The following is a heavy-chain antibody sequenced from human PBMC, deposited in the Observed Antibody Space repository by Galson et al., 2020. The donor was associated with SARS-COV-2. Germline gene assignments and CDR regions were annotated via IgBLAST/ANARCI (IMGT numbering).Heavy chain of an antibody. D-gene: IGHD4-17*01. CDR1: GFTFSSYG. V-gene: IGHV3-30*18. CDR2: ISYDGSNK. CDR3: AKESGMTTVVTPPAFDI. J-gene: IGHJ3*02. Sequence: GESLKISCAASGFTFSSYGMHWVRQAPGKGLEWVAVISYDGSNKYYADSVKGRFTISRDNSKNTLYLQMNSLRAEDTAVYYCAKESGMTTVVTPPAFDIWGQGTMVTVSS.